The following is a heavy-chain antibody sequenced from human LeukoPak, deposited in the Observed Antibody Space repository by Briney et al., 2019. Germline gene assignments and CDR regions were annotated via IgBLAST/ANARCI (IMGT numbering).Heavy chain of an antibody. CDR3: AKEEVPNDY. V-gene: IGHV3-23*01. CDR2: ISRMGFTT. Sequence: GGSLRLSCAVSGFTLDNTAMCWVRQAPGKGLECISVISRMGFTTYYADSVNGRFTISRDTSKNTLYLQMDTLRPEDTALYYCAKEEVPNDYWGQGTLVTVSS. J-gene: IGHJ4*02. CDR1: GFTLDNTA.